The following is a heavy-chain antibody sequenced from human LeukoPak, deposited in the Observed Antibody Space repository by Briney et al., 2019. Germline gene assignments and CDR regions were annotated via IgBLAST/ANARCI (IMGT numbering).Heavy chain of an antibody. CDR2: IYPGDSDT. Sequence: GESLKISCKGSGYSFTSYWIGWVRQMPGKGLEWMGIIYPGDSDTRYSPSFQGQVTISADKSISTAYLQWSSLKASDTAMYYCARPAQRYYYYDSSGNYYFDYWGQGTLVTVSS. CDR3: ARPAQRYYYYDSSGNYYFDY. D-gene: IGHD3-22*01. V-gene: IGHV5-51*01. J-gene: IGHJ4*02. CDR1: GYSFTSYW.